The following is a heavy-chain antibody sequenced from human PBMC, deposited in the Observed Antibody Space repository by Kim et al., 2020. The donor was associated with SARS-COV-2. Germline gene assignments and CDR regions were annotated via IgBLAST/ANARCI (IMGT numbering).Heavy chain of an antibody. CDR3: ARVAGDYAAYYFDY. Sequence: ADTVKGRITISRENSKNTLDLQMNGLRAEDQAVYYCARVAGDYAAYYFDYWGQGTLVTVSS. D-gene: IGHD4-17*01. V-gene: IGHV3-53*01. J-gene: IGHJ4*02.